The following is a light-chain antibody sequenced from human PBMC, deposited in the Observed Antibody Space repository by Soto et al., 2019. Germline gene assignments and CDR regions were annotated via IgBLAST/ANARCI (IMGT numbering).Light chain of an antibody. J-gene: IGLJ1*01. CDR3: QSYESSLSGFYV. Sequence: QSVLTQPSSVSGAPGQRVTISCTGSSSNIGAGYDVHWYQQLPGTAPKLLIYGNTNRPSGVPDRFSGSKSGTSASLAITGLQAEDEADYYCQSYESSLSGFYVFGTGTKVTVL. CDR2: GNT. CDR1: SSNIGAGYD. V-gene: IGLV1-40*01.